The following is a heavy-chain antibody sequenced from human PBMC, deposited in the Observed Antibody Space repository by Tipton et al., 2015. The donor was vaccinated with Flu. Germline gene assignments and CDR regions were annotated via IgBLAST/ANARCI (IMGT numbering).Heavy chain of an antibody. J-gene: IGHJ4*02. CDR2: INHSGST. V-gene: IGHV4-34*01. D-gene: IGHD3-22*01. CDR3: ARKELYDSSGTVDY. CDR1: GGSFSGYY. Sequence: TLSLTCAVYGGSFSGYYWSWIRQPPGKGLEWIGEINHSGSTNYNPSLKSRVTISVDTSKNQFSLKLSSVTAADTAVYYCARKELYDSSGTVDYWGQGTLVTVSS.